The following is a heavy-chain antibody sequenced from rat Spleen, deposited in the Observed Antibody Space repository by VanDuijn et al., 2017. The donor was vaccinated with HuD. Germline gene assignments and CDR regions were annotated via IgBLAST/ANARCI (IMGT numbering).Heavy chain of an antibody. CDR3: ARGDRDSYAHFDY. Sequence: EVQLVESGGGLVRPGGSLKLSCSVSGFTFSNFDMAWVRQAPTKGLEWVASISPSGGSTYYRDPVKGRFTISRDNAKSTLYLQMDSLRSEDTATYYCARGDRDSYAHFDYWGQGVMVTVSS. V-gene: IGHV5-25*01. CDR1: GFTFSNFD. J-gene: IGHJ2*01. D-gene: IGHD1-12*01. CDR2: ISPSGGST.